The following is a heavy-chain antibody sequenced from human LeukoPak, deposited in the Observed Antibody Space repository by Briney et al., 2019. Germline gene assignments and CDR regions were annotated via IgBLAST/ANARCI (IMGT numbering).Heavy chain of an antibody. CDR1: GFTFSSYA. V-gene: IGHV3-30*04. CDR3: ARTAWELTHFDY. CDR2: ISYDGSNK. D-gene: IGHD1-26*01. J-gene: IGHJ4*02. Sequence: GGSLRLSCAASGFTFSSYAMHWVRQAPGKGLEWVAVISYDGSNKYYADSVKGRFTISGDNSKNTLYLQMNSLRAEDTAVYYCARTAWELTHFDYWGQGTLVTVSS.